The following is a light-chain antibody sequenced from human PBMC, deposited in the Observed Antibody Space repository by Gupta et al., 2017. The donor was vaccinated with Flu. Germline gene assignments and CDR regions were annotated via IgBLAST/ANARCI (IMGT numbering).Light chain of an antibody. Sequence: IVMPPSPATLSVSPGERATLSCRASQSVSSNLAWYQQKPGQAPRLLIYGASTRATGIPARCSGSGSGTEFTLTISSLQSEDFAVYYCQQYNNWPPITFGGGTKVEIK. J-gene: IGKJ4*01. V-gene: IGKV3-15*01. CDR2: GAS. CDR1: QSVSSN. CDR3: QQYNNWPPIT.